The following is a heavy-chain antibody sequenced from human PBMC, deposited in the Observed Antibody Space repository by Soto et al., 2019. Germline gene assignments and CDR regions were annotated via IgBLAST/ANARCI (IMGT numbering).Heavy chain of an antibody. Sequence: EVQLVESGGGLVQPGGSLRLSCAASGFTFSSYSMNWVRQAPGKGLEWVSYISSSSSTIYYADSVKGRFTISRDNAXXSLYLQMNSLGAEDTAVYYCARDLGSSWYPEYFQHWGQGTLVTVSS. J-gene: IGHJ1*01. CDR3: ARDLGSSWYPEYFQH. CDR1: GFTFSSYS. V-gene: IGHV3-48*01. D-gene: IGHD6-13*01. CDR2: ISSSSSTI.